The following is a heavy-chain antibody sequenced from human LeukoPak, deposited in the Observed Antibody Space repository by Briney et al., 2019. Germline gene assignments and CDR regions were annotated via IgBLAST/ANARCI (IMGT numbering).Heavy chain of an antibody. Sequence: GGSLRLSCAASGFTFDNYAMSWVRQAPGKGLEWVSAISGSAHSTYYADSVKGRFTISRDNSKNTLYLQVNSLRAEDTAVYYCAKAPAYCAGDCYSDSWGQGTLATVSS. CDR3: AKAPAYCAGDCYSDS. D-gene: IGHD2-21*02. CDR1: GFTFDNYA. CDR2: ISGSAHST. J-gene: IGHJ4*02. V-gene: IGHV3-23*01.